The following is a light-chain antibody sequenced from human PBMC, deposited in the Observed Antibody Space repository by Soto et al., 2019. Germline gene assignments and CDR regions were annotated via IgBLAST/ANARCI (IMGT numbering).Light chain of an antibody. J-gene: IGKJ2*01. V-gene: IGKV3-15*01. CDR1: QSVSSN. CDR2: DAS. Sequence: EIVMTQSPDTLSVSPGERSTLSCRASQSVSSNLAWYQQKPGQAPRLLIYDASTRAPGFPARFSGSGSGTEFTLTISSLQSEDFAVYYCHHYNSWPYTLGQGTKVDIK. CDR3: HHYNSWPYT.